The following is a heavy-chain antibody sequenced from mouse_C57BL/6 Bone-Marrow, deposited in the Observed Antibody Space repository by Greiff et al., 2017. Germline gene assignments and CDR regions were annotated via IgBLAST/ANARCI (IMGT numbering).Heavy chain of an antibody. D-gene: IGHD1-1*01. V-gene: IGHV5-17*01. CDR3: ARRDITTVVVDY. CDR2: ISSGSSTI. CDR1: GFTFSDYG. J-gene: IGHJ2*01. Sequence: EVHLVEPGGGLVKPGGSLKLSCAASGFTFSDYGMHWVRQAPEKGLEWVAYISSGSSTIYYADTVKGRFTISRDNAKNTLFLQMTSLRSEDTAMYYCARRDITTVVVDYWGQGTTLTVSS.